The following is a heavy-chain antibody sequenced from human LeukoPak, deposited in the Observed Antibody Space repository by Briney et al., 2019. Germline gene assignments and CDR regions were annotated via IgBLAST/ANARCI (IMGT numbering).Heavy chain of an antibody. CDR2: INHSGST. J-gene: IGHJ6*02. CDR1: GGSFSGYY. V-gene: IGHV4-34*01. Sequence: PSETLSLTCAVYGGSFSGYYWSWIRQPPGKGLEWIGEINHSGSTNYNPSLKSRVTISVDTSKNQFSLKLSSVTAADTAVYYCARGVLGSRDFWQTPYYYGMDVWGQGTTVTVSS. CDR3: ARGVLGSRDFWQTPYYYGMDV. D-gene: IGHD3-3*01.